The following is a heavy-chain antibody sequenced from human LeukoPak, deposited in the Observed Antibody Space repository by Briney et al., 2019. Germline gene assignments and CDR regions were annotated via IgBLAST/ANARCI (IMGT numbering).Heavy chain of an antibody. CDR1: GGSFSDYY. D-gene: IGHD5-24*01. V-gene: IGHV4-34*01. J-gene: IGHJ4*02. Sequence: PSETLSLTCAVYGGSFSDYYWSWIRQPPGKGLEWIGEINRSGSTNYNPSLKSRVTISIDTSKKQFSLKLSSVTAADTAVYYCARLRWLHQTYYFDYWGQGTLVTVSS. CDR2: INRSGST. CDR3: ARLRWLHQTYYFDY.